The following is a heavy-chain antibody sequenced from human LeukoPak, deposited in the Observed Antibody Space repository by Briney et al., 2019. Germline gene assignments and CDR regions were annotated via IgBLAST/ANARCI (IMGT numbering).Heavy chain of an antibody. D-gene: IGHD6-6*01. J-gene: IGHJ4*02. CDR2: IRSEAYGGTT. CDR3: TRDSSFSFDF. CDR1: GFTFGDYA. V-gene: IGHV3-49*04. Sequence: GGSLRLSCTASGFTFGDYAMSWVRQAPGKGLEWVGFIRSEAYGGTTEFAASVKGRFTISRDDSKSIAYLQMNSLKTEDTAVYYCTRDSSFSFDFWGQGTLVTVSP.